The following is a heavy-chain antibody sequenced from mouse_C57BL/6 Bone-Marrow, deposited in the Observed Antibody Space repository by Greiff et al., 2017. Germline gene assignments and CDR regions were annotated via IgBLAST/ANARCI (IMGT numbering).Heavy chain of an antibody. V-gene: IGHV1-85*01. D-gene: IGHD1-1*01. CDR3: ARGPYYYGSSYDYYAMDD. J-gene: IGHJ4*01. CDR2: IYPRDGST. CDR1: GYTFTSYD. Sequence: VKLVESGPELVKPGASVKLSCKASGYTFTSYDINWVKQRPGQGLEWIGWIYPRDGSTKYNEKFKGKATLTVDTSSSTAYMELHSLTSEDSAVYFCARGPYYYGSSYDYYAMDDWGQGTSVTVSS.